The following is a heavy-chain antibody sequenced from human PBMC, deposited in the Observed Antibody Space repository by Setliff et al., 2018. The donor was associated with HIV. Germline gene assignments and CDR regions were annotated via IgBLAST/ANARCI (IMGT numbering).Heavy chain of an antibody. Sequence: SETLSLTCAVYGGSFNGYYWGWIRHPPGKGLEWIGSIYHSGSTYYNPSLKSRVTISVDTSKNQFSLKLSSVTAADTAVYYCARAAAGNTGPFDLWGQGSPVTVSS. V-gene: IGHV4-38-2*01. CDR1: GGSFNGYY. CDR2: IYHSGST. CDR3: ARAAAGNTGPFDL. J-gene: IGHJ4*02. D-gene: IGHD4-17*01.